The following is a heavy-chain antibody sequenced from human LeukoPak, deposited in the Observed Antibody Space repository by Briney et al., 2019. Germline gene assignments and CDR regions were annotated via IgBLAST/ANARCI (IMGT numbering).Heavy chain of an antibody. CDR3: ARLDCNADSCYNY. J-gene: IGHJ4*02. V-gene: IGHV4-59*08. CDR1: GDSLSSDF. Sequence: SETLSLTCTVSGDSLSSDFWSWIRQAPGKGLEGMGYIYYSGSTKYNPSPTSRVSISIVTSKRQVSLRLTPVPATDPAVYYCARLDCNADSCYNYWGAGALMTVSS. D-gene: IGHD2-15*01. CDR2: IYYSGST.